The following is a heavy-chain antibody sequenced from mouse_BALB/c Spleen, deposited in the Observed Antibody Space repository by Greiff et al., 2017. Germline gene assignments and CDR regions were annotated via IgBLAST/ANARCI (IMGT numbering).Heavy chain of an antibody. Sequence: EVKLVESGGGLVKPGGSLKLSCAASGFTFSSYAMSWVSQTPEKRLEWVASISSGGSTYYPDSVKGRFTISRDNARNILYLQMSSLRSEDTAMYYCARGGITTEREFAYWGQGTLVTVSA. CDR1: GFTFSSYA. CDR2: ISSGGST. J-gene: IGHJ3*01. D-gene: IGHD2-4*01. CDR3: ARGGITTEREFAY. V-gene: IGHV5-6-5*01.